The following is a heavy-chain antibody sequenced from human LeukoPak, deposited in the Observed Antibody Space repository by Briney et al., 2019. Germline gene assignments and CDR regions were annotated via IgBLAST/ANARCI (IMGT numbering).Heavy chain of an antibody. J-gene: IGHJ5*02. CDR2: IDHTGNT. V-gene: IGHV4-4*02. CDR1: GASVTSTNW. D-gene: IGHD2-8*02. CDR3: AKGGWWPIYH. Sequence: SGTLSLNCAVSGASVTSTNWWNWVRQPPGKGLEWIGEIDHTGNTNYNPSLKSRITILLDKSKNQFSLRLSSVTAADTAVYYCAKGGWWPIYHWGQGTLVTVSS.